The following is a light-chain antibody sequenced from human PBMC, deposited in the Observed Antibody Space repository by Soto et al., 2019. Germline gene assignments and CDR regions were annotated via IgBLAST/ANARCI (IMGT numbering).Light chain of an antibody. V-gene: IGKV3-20*01. CDR3: QQYGSSHQLT. CDR2: GAS. J-gene: IGKJ4*01. Sequence: EIVLTQSPGTLSLSPGERATLSCRASQSVSSSYLAWYLQKPGQAPRLLIYGASSRATGIPDRFSGSGSGTDFTLTISRLEPEDFAVYYCQQYGSSHQLTLGGGTKVDSK. CDR1: QSVSSSY.